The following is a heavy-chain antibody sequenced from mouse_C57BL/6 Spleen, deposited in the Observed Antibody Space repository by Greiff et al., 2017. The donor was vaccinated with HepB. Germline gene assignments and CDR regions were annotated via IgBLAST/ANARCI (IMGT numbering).Heavy chain of an antibody. CDR3: ARKYYYGSSYWYFDV. D-gene: IGHD1-1*01. J-gene: IGHJ1*03. Sequence: VQLQESGPELVKPGASVKLSCKASGYTFTSYDINWVKQRPGQGLEWIGWIYPRDGSTKYNEKFKGKATLTVDTSSSTAYMELHSLTSEDSAVYFCARKYYYGSSYWYFDVWGTGTTVTVSS. CDR1: GYTFTSYD. V-gene: IGHV1-85*01. CDR2: IYPRDGST.